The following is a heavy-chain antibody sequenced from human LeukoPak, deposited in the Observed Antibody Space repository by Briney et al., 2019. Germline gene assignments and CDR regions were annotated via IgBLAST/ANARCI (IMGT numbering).Heavy chain of an antibody. CDR2: IYYSGST. CDR1: GGSISSGDYY. J-gene: IGHJ4*02. V-gene: IGHV4-30-4*08. D-gene: IGHD3-22*01. CDR3: ARVAPDSSGYPFDY. Sequence: PSQTLSLTCTVSGGSISSGDYYWSWIRQPPGKGLEWIGYIYYSGSTYYNPSLKSRVTISVDTSKNQFSLKLSSVTAADTAVYYCARVAPDSSGYPFDYWGQGTLVTVSS.